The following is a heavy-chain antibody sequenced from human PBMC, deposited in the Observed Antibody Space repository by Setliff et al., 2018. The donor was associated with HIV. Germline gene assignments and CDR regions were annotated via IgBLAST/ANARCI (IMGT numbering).Heavy chain of an antibody. D-gene: IGHD6-19*01. CDR1: GFNFLAHW. J-gene: IGHJ4*02. Sequence: GESLKISCQCSGFNFLAHWIGWVRQVPEKGLEWMGIVYPGDSDTRYNPSFEGQVTVSADKTITTAYLQLTSLKASDTAMYFCARHQQSSGWYYSPMNYWRQGTLVTVSS. CDR2: VYPGDSDT. V-gene: IGHV5-51*01. CDR3: ARHQQSSGWYYSPMNY.